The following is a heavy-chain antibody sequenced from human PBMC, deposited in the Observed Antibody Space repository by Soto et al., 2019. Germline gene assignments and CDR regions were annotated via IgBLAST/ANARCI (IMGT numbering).Heavy chain of an antibody. D-gene: IGHD6-6*01. Sequence: ASVKVSCKASGYTFTSYAMHWVRQAPGQRLEWMGWINAGNGNTKYSQKFQGRVTITRDTSASTAYMELSSLRSEDTAVYYCARDRGYSSSSAFLRSRPWIDPWGQGTLVTVSS. J-gene: IGHJ5*02. CDR1: GYTFTSYA. CDR2: INAGNGNT. V-gene: IGHV1-3*01. CDR3: ARDRGYSSSSAFLRSRPWIDP.